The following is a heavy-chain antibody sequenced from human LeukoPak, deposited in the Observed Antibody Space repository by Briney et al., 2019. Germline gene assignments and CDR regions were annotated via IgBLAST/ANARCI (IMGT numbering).Heavy chain of an antibody. CDR1: EFSFSNFG. Sequence: PGGSLRLSCAVSEFSFSNFGLSWVRQAPGKGLEWVSAIRRSDGSKHYADSVKGRFTISRDNSKNTMYLQMNGLRAEDTAVYYCARGLESKDTRPHCWGQGTLVSVST. D-gene: IGHD1-1*01. V-gene: IGHV3-23*01. CDR2: IRRSDGSK. J-gene: IGHJ4*02. CDR3: ARGLESKDTRPHC.